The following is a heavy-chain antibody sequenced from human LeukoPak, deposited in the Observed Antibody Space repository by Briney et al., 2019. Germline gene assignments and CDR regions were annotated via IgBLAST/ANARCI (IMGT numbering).Heavy chain of an antibody. V-gene: IGHV3-48*04. CDR2: ISRGGDII. Sequence: GGSLRLSCGASGFTFNRFCMSWARQAPGKGLEWVSYISRGGDIIHYADSVKGRFTISRDNAKNSLYLQMNSLRVEDTAVYYCARPLGYTGTGTYFGYWGQGALVTISS. CDR3: ARPLGYTGTGTYFGY. J-gene: IGHJ4*02. D-gene: IGHD3-10*01. CDR1: GFTFNRFC.